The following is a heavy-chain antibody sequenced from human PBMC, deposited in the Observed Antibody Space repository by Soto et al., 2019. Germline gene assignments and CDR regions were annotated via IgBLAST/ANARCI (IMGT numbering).Heavy chain of an antibody. J-gene: IGHJ1*01. CDR3: AGDLGQAWIPIIAAAGTFAEYFQQ. V-gene: IGHV4-39*01. D-gene: IGHD6-13*01. Sequence: SETLSLTCTVSGGSISSSSYYWGWIRQPPGKGLEWIGSIYYSGSTYYNPSLKSRVTISVDTSKNQFSLKLSSVTAADTAVYYCAGDLGQAWIPIIAAAGTFAEYFQQWGQGTLVTVSS. CDR1: GGSISSSSYY. CDR2: IYYSGST.